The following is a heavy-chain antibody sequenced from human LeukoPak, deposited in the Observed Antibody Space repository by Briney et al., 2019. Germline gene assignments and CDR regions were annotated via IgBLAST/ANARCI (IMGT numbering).Heavy chain of an antibody. CDR2: INSDGSST. V-gene: IGHV3-74*01. CDR1: GFTFSSYW. Sequence: GGSLRLSCAASGFTFSSYWMHWVRQTPGKGLVWVSRINSDGSSTSYADSVKGRFTISRDNSKNTLYLQMNSLRAEETAVYYCAKVGVTMVRGVSDYWGQGTLVTVSS. J-gene: IGHJ4*02. CDR3: AKVGVTMVRGVSDY. D-gene: IGHD3-10*01.